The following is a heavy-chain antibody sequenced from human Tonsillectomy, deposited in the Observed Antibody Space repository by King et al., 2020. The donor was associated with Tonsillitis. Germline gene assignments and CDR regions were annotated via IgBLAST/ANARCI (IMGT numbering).Heavy chain of an antibody. CDR1: GYSFSNYW. Sequence: VQLVESGVGVEKPGESLRISCKGSGYSFSNYWITWVRQMPGKGLEWMGRIDPSDSYTNYSPSFQGHVTISVDKSISTAYLQWSSLKASDTAMYYCARICETKLAAGWCFEPWGRGTLVTVSS. CDR3: ARICETKLAAGWCFEP. CDR2: IDPSDSYT. D-gene: IGHD2-15*01. V-gene: IGHV5-10-1*03. J-gene: IGHJ2*01.